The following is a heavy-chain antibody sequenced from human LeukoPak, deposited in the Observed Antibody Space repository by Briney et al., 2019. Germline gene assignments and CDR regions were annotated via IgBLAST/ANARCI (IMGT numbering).Heavy chain of an antibody. CDR2: IYYSGST. Sequence: PSETLSLTCTVSGGSISSIGYYWGWIRQPPGKGLEWIGGIYYSGSTFYRPSLKSRVTISVDTSKNQFSLKLTSVTAADTAVYYCARQRSPYSSTSYPDYWGQGTLVTVSS. CDR1: GGSISSIGYY. CDR3: ARQRSPYSSTSYPDY. D-gene: IGHD6-13*01. V-gene: IGHV4-39*01. J-gene: IGHJ4*02.